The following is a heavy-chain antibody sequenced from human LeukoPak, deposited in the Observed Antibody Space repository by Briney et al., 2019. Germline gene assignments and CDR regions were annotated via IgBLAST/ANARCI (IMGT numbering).Heavy chain of an antibody. J-gene: IGHJ6*03. Sequence: GGSLRLSCAASGFTFSSYEMKWVRQAPGKGGEGVTYISSIGSTIYYADSVKGRFTISRDNAKKSLYLQMNSLRAEDTAVYYCARAPGIFDYYYYMDVWGKGTTVTISS. CDR2: ISSIGSTI. CDR3: ARAPGIFDYYYYMDV. V-gene: IGHV3-48*03. D-gene: IGHD2/OR15-2a*01. CDR1: GFTFSSYE.